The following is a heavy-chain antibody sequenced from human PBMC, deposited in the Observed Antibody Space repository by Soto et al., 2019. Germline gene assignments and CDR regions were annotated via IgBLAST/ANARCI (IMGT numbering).Heavy chain of an antibody. CDR2: INHSGST. J-gene: IGHJ4*02. D-gene: IGHD1-7*01. CDR1: GGSFSGYS. Sequence: PSETLSLTCAVYGGSFSGYSWSWIRQPPGKGLEWIGEINHSGSTNYNPSLKSRVTISVDTSKNQFSLKLSSVTAADTAAYFCARGRGGNYGYWGQGTLVTVSS. CDR3: ARGRGGNYGY. V-gene: IGHV4-34*01.